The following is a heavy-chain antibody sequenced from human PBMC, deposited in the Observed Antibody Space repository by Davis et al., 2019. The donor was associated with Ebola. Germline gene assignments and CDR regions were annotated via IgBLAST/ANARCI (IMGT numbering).Heavy chain of an antibody. CDR1: GGSISSYY. D-gene: IGHD4-23*01. CDR2: IYYSGST. V-gene: IGHV4-59*01. Sequence: PGGSLRLSCTVSGGSISSYYWSWIRQPPGKGLEWIGYIYYSGSTNYNPSLKSRVTISVDTSKNQFSLKLSSVTAADTAVYYCARVYGYGGNSLHTYNWFDPWGQGTLVTVSS. CDR3: ARVYGYGGNSLHTYNWFDP. J-gene: IGHJ5*02.